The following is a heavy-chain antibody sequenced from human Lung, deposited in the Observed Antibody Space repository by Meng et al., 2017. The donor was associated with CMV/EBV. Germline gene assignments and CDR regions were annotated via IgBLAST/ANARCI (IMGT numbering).Heavy chain of an antibody. J-gene: IGHJ5*01. D-gene: IGHD1-26*01. V-gene: IGHV3-11*04. CDR1: GFTFSDYY. Sequence: AAGFTFSDYYMTWIRQAPGKGLEWVSYISSSGSITKYLDSLKGRFTISRDNAKNSLFLQMNSLTVEDTAVYYCARDSSAVHNWLDSWGQGTLVTVSS. CDR3: ARDSSAVHNWLDS. CDR2: ISSSGSIT.